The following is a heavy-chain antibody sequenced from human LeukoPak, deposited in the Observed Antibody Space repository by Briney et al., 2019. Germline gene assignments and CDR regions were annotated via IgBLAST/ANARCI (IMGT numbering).Heavy chain of an antibody. CDR2: IWYDGSNK. CDR1: GSTFSSFG. CDR3: ARDKDDYGDHGNWFDP. D-gene: IGHD4-17*01. V-gene: IGHV3-33*01. J-gene: IGHJ5*02. Sequence: GGSLRLSCAASGSTFSSFGMHWVRQAPGKGLEWVAVIWYDGSNKYYAESVKGRFTISRDNSKNTLYLEMSSLRAEDTAVYYCARDKDDYGDHGNWFDPWGQGTLVTVSS.